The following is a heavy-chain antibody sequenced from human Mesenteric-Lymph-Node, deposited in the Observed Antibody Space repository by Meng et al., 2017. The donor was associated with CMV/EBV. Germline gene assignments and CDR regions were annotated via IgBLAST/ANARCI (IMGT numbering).Heavy chain of an antibody. CDR2: INYSGTT. J-gene: IGHJ6*02. CDR1: GDSLNNYY. CDR3: ARDLVVPAAQYYYYYYGMDV. D-gene: IGHD2-2*01. V-gene: IGHV4-59*12. Sequence: SETLSLTCSVSGDSLNNYYWTWIRQPPGKGLEWIGYINYSGTTRYNPPLKSRVTISVDTSKNQFSLKLSSVTAADTAVYYCARDLVVPAAQYYYYYYGMDVWGQGTTVTVSS.